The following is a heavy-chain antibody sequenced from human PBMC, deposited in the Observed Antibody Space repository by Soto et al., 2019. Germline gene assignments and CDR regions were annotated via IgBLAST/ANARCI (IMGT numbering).Heavy chain of an antibody. V-gene: IGHV3-48*02. CDR1: GFTFSSYS. J-gene: IGHJ4*02. D-gene: IGHD5-12*01. Sequence: EVQLVESGGGLVQPGGSLRLSCAASGFTFSSYSMSWVRQAPGKGLEWVSYISSSSSTIYYADSVKGRFTISRDNAKNSLYLQMNSLRDEDTAVYYCARLPDSGYDLSYFDYWGQGTLVTVSS. CDR3: ARLPDSGYDLSYFDY. CDR2: ISSSSSTI.